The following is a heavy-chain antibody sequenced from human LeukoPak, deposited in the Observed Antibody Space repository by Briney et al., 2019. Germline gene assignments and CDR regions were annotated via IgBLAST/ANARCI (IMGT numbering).Heavy chain of an antibody. J-gene: IGHJ4*02. D-gene: IGHD2-21*02. V-gene: IGHV4-34*01. CDR1: GGSFSGYY. CDR2: INHSGST. CDR3: ARLARGGCGGDCRIDY. Sequence: SETLSLTCAVYGGSFSGYYWSWIRQPPGKGLEWIGEINHSGSTNYNPSLKSRVTISVDTSKNQFSLKLSSVTAADTAVYYCARLARGGCGGDCRIDYWGQGTPVTVSS.